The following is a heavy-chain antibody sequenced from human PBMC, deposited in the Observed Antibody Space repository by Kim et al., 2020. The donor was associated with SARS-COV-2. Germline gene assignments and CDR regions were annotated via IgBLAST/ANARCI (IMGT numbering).Heavy chain of an antibody. D-gene: IGHD3-10*01. J-gene: IGHJ3*02. CDR3: AKDGGKLWFGADAFDI. Sequence: SVKGRFTISRDSSKNTLRLQMNSLRAEDTAVYYCAKDGGKLWFGADAFDIWGQGTMVTVSS. V-gene: IGHV3-23*01.